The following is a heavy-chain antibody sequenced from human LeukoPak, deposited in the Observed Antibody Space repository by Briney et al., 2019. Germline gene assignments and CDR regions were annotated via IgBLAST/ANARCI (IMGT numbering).Heavy chain of an antibody. V-gene: IGHV4-4*02. Sequence: SETLSLTCAVSGGSISSSNWWSWVRQPPGKGLEWIGEIYHSGSTNYNPSLKSRVTISVDKSKNQFSLKLSSVTAADTAVYYCARDSAVDDSSGPNDYWGQGTLVTVSS. CDR1: GGSISSSNW. J-gene: IGHJ4*02. D-gene: IGHD3-22*01. CDR3: ARDSAVDDSSGPNDY. CDR2: IYHSGST.